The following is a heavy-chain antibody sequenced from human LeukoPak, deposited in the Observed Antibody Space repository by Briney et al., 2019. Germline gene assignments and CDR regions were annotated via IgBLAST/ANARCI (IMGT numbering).Heavy chain of an antibody. Sequence: GASVKVSCKASGYTFTSYGISWVRQAPGQGLEWMGWISAYNGNTNYAQKFQGRVTMTRDTSISTAYMELSRLTSDDTAVYYCARVSTVTTYATYWYFDLWGRGTLVTVSS. J-gene: IGHJ2*01. CDR2: ISAYNGNT. CDR3: ARVSTVTTYATYWYFDL. V-gene: IGHV1-18*01. D-gene: IGHD4-17*01. CDR1: GYTFTSYG.